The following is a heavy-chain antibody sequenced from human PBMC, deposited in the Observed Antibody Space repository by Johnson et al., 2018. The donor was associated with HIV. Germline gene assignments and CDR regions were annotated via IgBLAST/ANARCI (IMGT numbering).Heavy chain of an antibody. CDR1: GFTFSSYA. Sequence: QVQLVESGGGVVQPGRSLRLSCVASGFTFSSYAMHWVRQAPGKGLEWVAVISYDGTNKYYADSVKGRFTISRDNSRNRLYIQMNSLRVEDTGVYYCARGRIYGAFAFDIWGQGTMVTVSS. D-gene: IGHD3-10*01. V-gene: IGHV3-30-3*01. CDR3: ARGRIYGAFAFDI. J-gene: IGHJ3*02. CDR2: ISYDGTNK.